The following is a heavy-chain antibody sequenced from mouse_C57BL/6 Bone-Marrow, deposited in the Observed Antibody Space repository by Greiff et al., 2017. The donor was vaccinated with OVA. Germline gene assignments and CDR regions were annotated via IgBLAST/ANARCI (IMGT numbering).Heavy chain of an antibody. D-gene: IGHD1-1*01. Sequence: QVQLQQPGAELVKPGASVKLSCKASGYTFTSYWMHWVKQRPGQGLEWIGMIHPNSGSTNYNEKFKSKATLTVDKSSSTAYMQLSSLTSEDSAVYYCARYTTVVGDAMDYWGQGTSVTVSS. CDR3: ARYTTVVGDAMDY. CDR2: IHPNSGST. J-gene: IGHJ4*01. CDR1: GYTFTSYW. V-gene: IGHV1-64*01.